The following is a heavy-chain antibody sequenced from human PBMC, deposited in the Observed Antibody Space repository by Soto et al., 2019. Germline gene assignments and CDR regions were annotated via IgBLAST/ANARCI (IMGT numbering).Heavy chain of an antibody. CDR2: ISSNGGST. CDR1: GFTFSSYA. V-gene: IGHV3-64*01. CDR3: ARGDFWSGYYLAFDI. J-gene: IGHJ3*02. Sequence: PGGSLRLSCAASGFTFSSYAMHWVRQAPGKGLEYVSAISSNGGSTYYANSVKGRFTISRDNSKNTLYLQMGSLRAEDMAVYYCARGDFWSGYYLAFDIWGQGTMVTVS. D-gene: IGHD3-3*01.